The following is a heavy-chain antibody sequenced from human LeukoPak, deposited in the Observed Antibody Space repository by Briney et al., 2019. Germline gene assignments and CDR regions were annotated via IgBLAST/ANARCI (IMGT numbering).Heavy chain of an antibody. Sequence: SETLSLTCTLSGGSLSSGGYYWSWIRQHPGKGLEWNRYIYYSGSPYYHPSLQSRVTISVYTSKHQFSLKLSSATAADTDVYYCAREQQLGNYGMDVWGQGTTVTVSS. D-gene: IGHD6-13*01. J-gene: IGHJ6*02. CDR1: GGSLSSGGYY. CDR2: IYYSGSP. CDR3: AREQQLGNYGMDV. V-gene: IGHV4-31*03.